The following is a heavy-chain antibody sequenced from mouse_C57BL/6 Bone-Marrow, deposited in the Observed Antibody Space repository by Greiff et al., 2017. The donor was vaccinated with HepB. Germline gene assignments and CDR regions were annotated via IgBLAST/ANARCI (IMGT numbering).Heavy chain of an antibody. Sequence: EVQLVESGGGLVQPGGSLKLSCAASGFTFSDYYMYWVRQTPEKRLEWVAYISNGGGSTYYPDTVKGRFTISRDNAKNTLYLQMSRLKSEDTAMYYCARHYYTWFAYWGQGTLVTVSA. D-gene: IGHD2-12*01. CDR3: ARHYYTWFAY. V-gene: IGHV5-12*01. J-gene: IGHJ3*01. CDR1: GFTFSDYY. CDR2: ISNGGGST.